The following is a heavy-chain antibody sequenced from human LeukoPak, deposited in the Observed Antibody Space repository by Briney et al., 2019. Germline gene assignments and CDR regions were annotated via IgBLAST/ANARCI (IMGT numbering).Heavy chain of an antibody. D-gene: IGHD6-6*01. CDR1: GGSISSSSYY. Sequence: SETLSLTCTVSGGSISSSSYYWGWIRQPPGKGLEWIGSIYYSGSTYYNPSLKSRVTISVDTSENQFSLKLSSVTAADTAVYYCARDSSSSSEYFDYWGQGTLVTVSS. V-gene: IGHV4-39*07. CDR3: ARDSSSSSEYFDY. J-gene: IGHJ4*02. CDR2: IYYSGST.